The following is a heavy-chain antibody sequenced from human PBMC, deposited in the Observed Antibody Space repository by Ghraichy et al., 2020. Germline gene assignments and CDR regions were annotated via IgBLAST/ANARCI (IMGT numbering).Heavy chain of an antibody. CDR1: GYIFSDYY. J-gene: IGHJ4*02. CDR2: INPNTGRT. V-gene: IGHV1-2*02. D-gene: IGHD3-3*01. Sequence: ASVKVSCKASGYIFSDYYMHWVRQVPGHGLEWMGWINPNTGRTDYAQKFQDRVTMTRDTSMSTAYMELTSLRIDDTAVYFCARDFRPDNDFWSGYYYDYWGQGTLVTVSS. CDR3: ARDFRPDNDFWSGYYYDY.